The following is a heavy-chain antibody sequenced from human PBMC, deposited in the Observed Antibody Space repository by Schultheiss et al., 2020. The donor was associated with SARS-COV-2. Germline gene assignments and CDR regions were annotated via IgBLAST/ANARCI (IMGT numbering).Heavy chain of an antibody. CDR3: AKGYGSGTYSAVGDV. CDR2: ISRNSGGI. Sequence: SLKISCAASGFTFDDSAMHWVRQAPGKGLEWVSGISRNSGGIGYADSVKGRFTISRDNAKNSLYLQMNSLRAEDTALYYCAKGYGSGTYSAVGDVWGQGTTVTVSS. V-gene: IGHV3-9*01. D-gene: IGHD3-10*01. CDR1: GFTFDDSA. J-gene: IGHJ6*02.